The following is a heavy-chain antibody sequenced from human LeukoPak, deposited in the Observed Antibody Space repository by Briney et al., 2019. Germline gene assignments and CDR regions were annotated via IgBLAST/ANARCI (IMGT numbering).Heavy chain of an antibody. V-gene: IGHV3-15*01. CDR2: IKSKTDGGTT. CDR1: GFTFSSYA. D-gene: IGHD3-10*01. J-gene: IGHJ4*02. CDR3: TTVGLWIGELSFDY. Sequence: GGSLRVFCAASGFTFSSYAMHWVRQAPGKGLEWVGRIKSKTDGGTTDYAAPVKGRFTISRDDSKNTLYLQTNSLKTEDTAVYYCTTVGLWIGELSFDYWGQGTLVTVSS.